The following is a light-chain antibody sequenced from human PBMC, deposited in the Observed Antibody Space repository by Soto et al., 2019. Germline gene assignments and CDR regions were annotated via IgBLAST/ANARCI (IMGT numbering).Light chain of an antibody. CDR3: QQRSNWPPT. V-gene: IGKV3D-20*02. J-gene: IGKJ1*01. CDR2: GAS. Sequence: EIVLTQSPGTLSLYTGERAALSCRASQSVSNNYLAWYQQKPGQAPRLLIYGASNRATGIPDRFSGSGSGTDFTLAISSLEPEDFAVYYCQQRSNWPPTFGQGTEADI. CDR1: QSVSNNY.